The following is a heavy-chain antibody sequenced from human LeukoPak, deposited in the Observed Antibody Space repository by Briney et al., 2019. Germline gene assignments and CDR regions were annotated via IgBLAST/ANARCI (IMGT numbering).Heavy chain of an antibody. Sequence: GASVKVSCKASGYTFTSYYMHWVRQAPGQGLEWMGIINPSGGSTSYAQKFQGRVTMTRDMSTSTVYMELSSLRSEDTAVYYRARGYYYDSSGYYQGYYFDYWGQGTLVTVSS. CDR2: INPSGGST. CDR1: GYTFTSYY. J-gene: IGHJ4*02. CDR3: ARGYYYDSSGYYQGYYFDY. V-gene: IGHV1-46*01. D-gene: IGHD3-22*01.